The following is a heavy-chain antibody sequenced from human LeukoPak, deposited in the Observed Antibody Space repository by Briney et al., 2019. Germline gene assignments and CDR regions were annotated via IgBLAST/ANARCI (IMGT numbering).Heavy chain of an antibody. J-gene: IGHJ4*02. V-gene: IGHV4-59*08. Sequence: SETLSLTCTVSGDSISSFYCSWIRQPPGKGLEWIGFIHDSESTSYNPSLKSRVTISVDTSKNQFSLKLNSVTAADTAVYYCARHLLTAAGRIDWGQGTLVTVSS. CDR1: GDSISSFY. D-gene: IGHD6-13*01. CDR2: IHDSEST. CDR3: ARHLLTAAGRID.